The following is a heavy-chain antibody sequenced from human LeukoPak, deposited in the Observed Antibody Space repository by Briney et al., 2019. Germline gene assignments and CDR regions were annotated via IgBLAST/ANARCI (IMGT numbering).Heavy chain of an antibody. Sequence: ASVKVSCKASGYTFTSYGISWVRQAPGQGLEWMGWISAYNGNTNYAQKLQGRVTMTTDTSTSTAYMELRSLRSDDTAVYYCARDMGGIAAAGKSLTHFDYWGQGTLVTVSS. D-gene: IGHD6-13*01. CDR2: ISAYNGNT. CDR3: ARDMGGIAAAGKSLTHFDY. V-gene: IGHV1-18*01. J-gene: IGHJ4*02. CDR1: GYTFTSYG.